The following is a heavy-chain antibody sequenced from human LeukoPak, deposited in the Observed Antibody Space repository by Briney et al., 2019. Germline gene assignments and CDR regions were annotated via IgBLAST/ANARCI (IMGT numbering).Heavy chain of an antibody. CDR1: GYSFTSYD. D-gene: IGHD6-6*01. J-gene: IGHJ6*03. CDR3: ARGCTAARRRGNYYYYYMDV. CDR2: MNPNSGNT. Sequence: ASVKVSCKASGYSFTSYDINWVRQATGQGLEWMGWMNPNSGNTGYAQKFRGRVTMTRNTSISTAYMELSSLRSEDTAVYYCARGCTAARRRGNYYYYYMDVWGKGTTVTVSS. V-gene: IGHV1-8*01.